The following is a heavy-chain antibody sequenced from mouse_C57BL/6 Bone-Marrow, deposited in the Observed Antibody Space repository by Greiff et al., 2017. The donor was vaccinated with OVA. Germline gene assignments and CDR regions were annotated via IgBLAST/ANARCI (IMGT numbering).Heavy chain of an antibody. J-gene: IGHJ2*01. CDR3: ARGNSLIYYDYDVDY. D-gene: IGHD2-4*01. V-gene: IGHV1-81*01. Sequence: QVHVKQSGAELARPGASVKLSCKASGYTFTSYGISWVKQRTGQGLEWIGEIYPRSGNTYYNEKFKGKATLTADKSSSTAYMELLSLTSEDSAVYFCARGNSLIYYDYDVDYWGQGTTLTVSS. CDR2: IYPRSGNT. CDR1: GYTFTSYG.